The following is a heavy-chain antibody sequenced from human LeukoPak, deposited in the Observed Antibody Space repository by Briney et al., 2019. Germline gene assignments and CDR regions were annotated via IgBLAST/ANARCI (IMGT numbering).Heavy chain of an antibody. J-gene: IGHJ4*02. Sequence: GGSLRLSCAASGFAFSSHAMCWVRQAPGKGLEWVSSIDISGGSTYYADSAEGRFTISRDNSKNTLYLQMNSLRAEDTAVYYCARERSSGLSSGYYYPFGSNYWGQGTLVTVSS. CDR2: IDISGGST. V-gene: IGHV3-23*01. D-gene: IGHD3-22*01. CDR1: GFAFSSHA. CDR3: ARERSSGLSSGYYYPFGSNY.